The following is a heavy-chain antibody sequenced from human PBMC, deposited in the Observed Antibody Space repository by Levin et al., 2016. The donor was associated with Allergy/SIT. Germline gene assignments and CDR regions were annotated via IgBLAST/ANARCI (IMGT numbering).Heavy chain of an antibody. CDR2: IKSKTDGGTT. J-gene: IGHJ6*02. CDR3: TTKWLRPYYYYYGMDV. CDR1: GFTFSNAW. Sequence: GESLKISCAASGFTFSNAWMSWVRQAPGKGLEWVGRIKSKTDGGTTDYAAPVKGRFTISRDDSKNTLYLQMNSLKTEDTAVYYCTTKWLRPYYYYYGMDVWGQGTTVTVSS. D-gene: IGHD5-12*01. V-gene: IGHV3-15*01.